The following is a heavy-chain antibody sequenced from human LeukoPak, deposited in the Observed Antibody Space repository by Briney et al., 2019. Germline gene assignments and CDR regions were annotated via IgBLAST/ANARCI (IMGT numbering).Heavy chain of an antibody. J-gene: IGHJ4*02. D-gene: IGHD6-13*01. CDR1: GGSISSYY. CDR3: ARLGDGIAAADSY. Sequence: SEPLSLTCTVSGGSISSYYWSWIRQPPGKGLEWIGYIYYSGSTNYNPSLKSRVTISVDTSKNQFSLKLSSVTAADTAVYYCARLGDGIAAADSYWGQGTLVTVSS. V-gene: IGHV4-59*08. CDR2: IYYSGST.